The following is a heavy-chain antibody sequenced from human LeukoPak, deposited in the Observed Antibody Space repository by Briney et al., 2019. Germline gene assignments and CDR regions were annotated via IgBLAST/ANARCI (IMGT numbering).Heavy chain of an antibody. Sequence: GGSLRLSCAASGFTFSSYAMHWVRQAPGKGLEWVAVISYDGSNKYYADSVKGRFTISRDNSKNTLYLHMNSLRAEDTAVYYCARAGGSGSYEDYYYMDVWSKGTTVTVSS. V-gene: IGHV3-30*04. CDR1: GFTFSSYA. CDR3: ARAGGSGSYEDYYYMDV. D-gene: IGHD3-10*01. CDR2: ISYDGSNK. J-gene: IGHJ6*03.